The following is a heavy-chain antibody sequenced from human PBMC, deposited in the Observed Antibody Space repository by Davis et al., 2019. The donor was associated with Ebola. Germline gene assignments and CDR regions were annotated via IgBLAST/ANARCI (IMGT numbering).Heavy chain of an antibody. J-gene: IGHJ6*03. CDR3: ARPREYDFWSGYDMDV. V-gene: IGHV1-46*01. CDR2: INPSGGST. D-gene: IGHD3-3*01. CDR1: GYTFTSYY. Sequence: ASVKVSCKASGYTFTSYYMHWVRQAPGQGLEWMGIINPSGGSTSYAQKFQGRVTMTRDTSTSTVYMELSSLRSEDTAVYYCARPREYDFWSGYDMDVWGKGTTVTVSS.